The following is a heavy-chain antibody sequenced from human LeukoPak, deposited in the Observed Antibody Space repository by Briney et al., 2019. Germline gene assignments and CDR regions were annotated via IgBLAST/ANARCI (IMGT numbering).Heavy chain of an antibody. V-gene: IGHV2-70*11. Sequence: TLSLTCTVSGGSISSYYWSWIRQPPGKALEWLARIDWDDDKYYSTSLKTRLTISKDTSKNQVVLTMTNMDPVDTATYYCARISVYDSSGSFDYWGQGTLVTVSS. J-gene: IGHJ4*02. CDR3: ARISVYDSSGSFDY. CDR2: IDWDDDK. D-gene: IGHD3-22*01. CDR1: GGSISSYYW.